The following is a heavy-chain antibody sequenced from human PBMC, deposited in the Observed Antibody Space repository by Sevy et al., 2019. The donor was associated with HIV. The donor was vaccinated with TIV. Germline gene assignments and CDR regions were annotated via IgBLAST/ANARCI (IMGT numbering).Heavy chain of an antibody. V-gene: IGHV1-18*01. CDR1: GYTFTSYG. J-gene: IGHJ6*02. CDR3: ARVGLPYYDFWSGYYTAYYYYYGMDV. CDR2: ISAYNGNT. Sequence: ASVKVSCKASGYTFTSYGISWVRQAPGQGLEWMGWISAYNGNTNYAQKLQGRVTMTTDTSTSTAYMELRSLSSDDTAVYYCARVGLPYYDFWSGYYTAYYYYYGMDVWGQGTTVTVSS. D-gene: IGHD3-3*01.